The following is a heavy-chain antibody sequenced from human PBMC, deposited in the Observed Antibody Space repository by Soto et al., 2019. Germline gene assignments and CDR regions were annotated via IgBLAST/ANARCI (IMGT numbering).Heavy chain of an antibody. CDR2: IYYSGST. CDR3: SRDPRSAYSHDY. CDR1: GGPISSGAYY. J-gene: IGHJ4*02. D-gene: IGHD3-3*01. Sequence: QVQLQESGPGLVKPSQTLSVTCTVPGGPISSGAYYWSWMRQRPGRGLEWIGYIYYSGSTYYNPYLKSRLTISIDTSKSQLSLKLSSVTASDTDVYYCSRDPRSAYSHDYWGQGTLVSVSS. V-gene: IGHV4-31*03.